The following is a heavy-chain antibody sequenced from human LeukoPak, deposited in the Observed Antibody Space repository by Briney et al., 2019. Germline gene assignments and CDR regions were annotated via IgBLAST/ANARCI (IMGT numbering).Heavy chain of an antibody. CDR1: GYTFTGYY. V-gene: IGHV1-2*02. CDR2: INPNSGGT. CDR3: ARSSWELLRVDY. Sequence: ASVKVSCKASGYTFTGYYMHGVRQAPGQGREWMGWINPNSGGTNYAQKFQGRVTMTRATSISTAYMELSRLRSDDTAVYYCARSSWELLRVDYWGQGTLVTVSS. D-gene: IGHD1-26*01. J-gene: IGHJ4*02.